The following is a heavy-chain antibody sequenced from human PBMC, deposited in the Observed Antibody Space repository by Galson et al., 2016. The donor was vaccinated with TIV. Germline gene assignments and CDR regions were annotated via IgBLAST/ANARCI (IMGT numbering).Heavy chain of an antibody. Sequence: SLRLSCAASGFTFSSYSMNWVRQAPGKGLEWVSSISTYSSGNYIYYADSVRGRFTISRDNAKDSLYLQMNSLRAEDTAVYYCARGFTIFGVVRYYFDYWGQGTLVTVSS. J-gene: IGHJ4*02. CDR3: ARGFTIFGVVRYYFDY. D-gene: IGHD3-3*01. V-gene: IGHV3-21*01. CDR2: ISTYSSGNYI. CDR1: GFTFSSYS.